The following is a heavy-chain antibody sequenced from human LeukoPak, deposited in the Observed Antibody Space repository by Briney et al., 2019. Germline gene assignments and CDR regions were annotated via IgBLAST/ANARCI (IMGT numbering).Heavy chain of an antibody. Sequence: GGSLRLSCAASGFTFSSYSMNWVRQAPGKGLEWVGRIKSKTDGGTTDYAAPVKGRFTISRDDSKNTLYLQMNSLKTEDTAVYYCTTDRRYYYDSIGYYYLALFDYWGQGTLVTVSS. CDR1: GFTFSSYS. V-gene: IGHV3-15*01. D-gene: IGHD3-22*01. CDR3: TTDRRYYYDSIGYYYLALFDY. CDR2: IKSKTDGGTT. J-gene: IGHJ4*02.